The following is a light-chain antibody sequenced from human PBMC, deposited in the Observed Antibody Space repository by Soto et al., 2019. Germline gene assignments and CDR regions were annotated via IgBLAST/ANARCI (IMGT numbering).Light chain of an antibody. CDR3: QQHNSYSYT. CDR2: KAS. J-gene: IGKJ2*01. V-gene: IGKV1-5*03. Sequence: DVQMTQSPSTLSASVGDTVTITCRASQSISYFVAWFQQKPGKAPKLLIYKASSLESGVPSRFSGRGSGKEFTLTISSLQPEDSGTYYCQQHNSYSYTFGQGTKLEIK. CDR1: QSISYF.